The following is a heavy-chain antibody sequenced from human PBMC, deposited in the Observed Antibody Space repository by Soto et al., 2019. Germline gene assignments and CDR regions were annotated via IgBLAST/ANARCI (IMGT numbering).Heavy chain of an antibody. D-gene: IGHD1-26*01. CDR1: GFTFSSYA. CDR3: ARDSGRNNNHAFDI. V-gene: IGHV3-30-3*01. CDR2: ISYDGSNK. Sequence: GGSLRLSCAASGFTFSSYAMHWVRQAPGKGLEWVAVISYDGSNKYYADSVKGRFTISRDNSKNTLYLQMNSLRAEDTAVYYCARDSGRNNNHAFDIWGQGTMVTVSS. J-gene: IGHJ3*02.